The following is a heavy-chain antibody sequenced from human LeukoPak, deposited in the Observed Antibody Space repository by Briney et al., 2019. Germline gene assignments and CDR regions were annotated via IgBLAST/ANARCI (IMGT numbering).Heavy chain of an antibody. J-gene: IGHJ4*02. D-gene: IGHD2-2*01. V-gene: IGHV4-38-2*01. CDR3: ARYLPAAILFDY. CDR2: IYHSGST. Sequence: SETLSLTCAVSGYSISSGYYWGWIRQPPGEGLEWIGSIYHSGSTYYNPSLKSRVTISVDTSKNQFSLKLSSVTAADTAVYYCARYLPAAILFDYWGQGTLVTVSS. CDR1: GYSISSGYY.